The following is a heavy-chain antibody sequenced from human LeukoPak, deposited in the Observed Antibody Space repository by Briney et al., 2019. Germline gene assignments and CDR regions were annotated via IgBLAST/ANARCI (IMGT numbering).Heavy chain of an antibody. Sequence: GASVKVSCKASGGTFSSYAISWVRQAPGQGLEWMGGIIPIFGTANYAQKFQGRVTITADESTSTAYMELSSLRSEDTAVYYCASHYDFWSGYPYYYYYYGMDVWGQGTTVTVSS. V-gene: IGHV1-69*13. J-gene: IGHJ6*02. D-gene: IGHD3-3*01. CDR3: ASHYDFWSGYPYYYYYYGMDV. CDR2: IIPIFGTA. CDR1: GGTFSSYA.